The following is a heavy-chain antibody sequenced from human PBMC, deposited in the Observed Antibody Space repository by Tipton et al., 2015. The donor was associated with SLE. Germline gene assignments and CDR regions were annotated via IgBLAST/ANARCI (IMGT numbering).Heavy chain of an antibody. V-gene: IGHV4-30-2*01. CDR3: GVGATAGAFDI. J-gene: IGHJ3*02. CDR2: INHSGST. Sequence: TLSLTCAVSGGSISSGGYSWSWIRQPPGKGLEWIGEINHSGSTNYNPSLKSRVTISVDTSKNQFSLKLSSVTAADTAVYYRGVGATAGAFDIWGQGTMVTVSS. CDR1: GGSISSGGYS. D-gene: IGHD1-26*01.